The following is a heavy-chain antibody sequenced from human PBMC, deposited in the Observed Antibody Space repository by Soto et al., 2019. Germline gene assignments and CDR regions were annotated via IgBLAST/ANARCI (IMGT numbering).Heavy chain of an antibody. Sequence: SETLSLTCTVSGGSMSSNYWSWIRQSPAKGLEWIGFVYYGGTNYNPSFESRVTMSVDTPKKQFSLELTDETAADTAVYYCVSYRGAFYFDHWGQGTLVTVSS. CDR1: GGSMSSNY. V-gene: IGHV4-59*01. CDR2: VYYGGT. CDR3: VSYRGAFYFDH. D-gene: IGHD4-4*01. J-gene: IGHJ4*02.